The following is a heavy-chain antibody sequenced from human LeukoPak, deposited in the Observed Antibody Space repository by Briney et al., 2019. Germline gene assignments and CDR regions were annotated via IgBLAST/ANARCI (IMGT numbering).Heavy chain of an antibody. V-gene: IGHV3-64*04. CDR2: ISSNGGST. J-gene: IGHJ4*02. CDR3: AKAHCSSTSCSRADN. D-gene: IGHD2-2*01. CDR1: GFTFSSYA. Sequence: PGGSLRLSCSASGFTFSSYAMHWVRQAPGKGLQYVSAISSNGGSTYYADSVKGRFTISRVQSTNTVYLQMNSLRADDTAVYYCAKAHCSSTSCSRADNWGQGTLVTVSS.